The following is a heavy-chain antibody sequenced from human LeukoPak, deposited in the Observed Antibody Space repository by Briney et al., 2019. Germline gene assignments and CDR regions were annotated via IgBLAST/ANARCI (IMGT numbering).Heavy chain of an antibody. V-gene: IGHV4-31*03. D-gene: IGHD2/OR15-2a*01. CDR1: GGSISSGGYY. CDR3: ARERYYEPYFDY. J-gene: IGHJ4*02. Sequence: PSETLSLTCTVSGGSISSGGYYWSWIRQHPGKGLEWIGYIYYSGSTYYNPSLKSRVTISVDTSKNQFSLKLSSVTAADTAVYYCARERYYEPYFDYWGQGTLVTVSS. CDR2: IYYSGST.